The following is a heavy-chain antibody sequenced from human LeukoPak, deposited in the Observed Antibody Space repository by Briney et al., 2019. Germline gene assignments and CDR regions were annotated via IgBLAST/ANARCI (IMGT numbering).Heavy chain of an antibody. Sequence: ASVKVSCKVSGYTLTELSMHWVRQAPGKGLEWMGGFDPEDGETIYAQKFQGRVTMTEGTSTDTAYMELSSLRSEDTAVYYCATDLVRHALGYWGQGTLVTVSS. J-gene: IGHJ4*02. CDR2: FDPEDGET. CDR3: ATDLVRHALGY. V-gene: IGHV1-24*01. CDR1: GYTLTELS.